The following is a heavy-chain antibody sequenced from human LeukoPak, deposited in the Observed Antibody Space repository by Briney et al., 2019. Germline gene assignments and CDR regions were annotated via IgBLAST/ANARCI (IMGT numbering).Heavy chain of an antibody. CDR3: ARHIVRYYDSSGKDWFDP. Sequence: SETLSLTCAVYGGSFSGYYWSWIRQPPGKGLEWIGEINHSGSTNYNPSLNSRVTISVDTSKNQFSLKLSSVTAADTAVYYCARHIVRYYDSSGKDWFDPWGQGTLVTVSS. CDR2: INHSGST. J-gene: IGHJ5*02. V-gene: IGHV4-34*01. CDR1: GGSFSGYY. D-gene: IGHD3-22*01.